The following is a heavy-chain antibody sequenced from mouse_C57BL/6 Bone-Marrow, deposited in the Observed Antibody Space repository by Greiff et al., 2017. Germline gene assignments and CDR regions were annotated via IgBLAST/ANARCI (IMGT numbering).Heavy chain of an antibody. CDR2: IDPETGGT. CDR1: GYTFTDYE. J-gene: IGHJ2*01. D-gene: IGHD2-2*01. CDR3: TRGRWLRGYFDY. V-gene: IGHV1-15*01. Sequence: QVQLKESGAELVRPGASVTLSCKASGYTFTDYEMHWVKQTPVHGLEWIGAIDPETGGTAYNQKFKGKAILTADKSSSTAYMELRSLTSEDSAVYYCTRGRWLRGYFDYWGQGTTLTVSS.